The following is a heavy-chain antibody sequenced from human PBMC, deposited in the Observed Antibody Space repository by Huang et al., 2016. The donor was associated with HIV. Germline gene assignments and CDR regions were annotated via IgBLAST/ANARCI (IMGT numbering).Heavy chain of an antibody. CDR3: AKGGSAAAVLDF. CDR2: ISYDAKTK. Sequence: QVQLVESGGGVVQPGRSLRISCAASGFTFSSYGMHWVRQGPGKGLGWVAFISYDAKTKYYADSVKGRFSISRDNSKTTVYLQLNSLRLEDTAVYYCAKGGSAAAVLDFWGQGTLVTVSS. V-gene: IGHV3-30*18. CDR1: GFTFSSYG. D-gene: IGHD6-13*01. J-gene: IGHJ4*02.